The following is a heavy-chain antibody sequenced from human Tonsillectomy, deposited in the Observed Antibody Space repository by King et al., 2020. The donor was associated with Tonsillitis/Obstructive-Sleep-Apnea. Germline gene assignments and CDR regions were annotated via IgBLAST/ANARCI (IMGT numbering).Heavy chain of an antibody. CDR1: GGSISSYY. CDR2: IYYSGST. Sequence: VQLQESGPGLVKPSETLSLTCTVSGGSISSYYWSWIRQPPGKGLEWIGYIYYSGSTNYNPSLKSRGTISVDTSKNQFSLKLSSVTAADTAVYYCARDGSTRSGFHDAFDIWGQGTMVTVSS. J-gene: IGHJ3*02. CDR3: ARDGSTRSGFHDAFDI. D-gene: IGHD3-3*01. V-gene: IGHV4-59*01.